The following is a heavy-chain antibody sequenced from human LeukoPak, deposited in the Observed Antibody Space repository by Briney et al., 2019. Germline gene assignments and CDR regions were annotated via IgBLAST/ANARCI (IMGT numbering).Heavy chain of an antibody. CDR1: GFTFSSYA. V-gene: IGHV3-23*01. CDR2: ISGSGGST. CDR3: AKVKGVTIFGVVPGAFDI. D-gene: IGHD3-3*01. J-gene: IGHJ3*02. Sequence: GGSLRLSCAASGFTFSSYAMSWVRQAPGKGLEWVSAISGSGGSTYYADSVKGRFTISRDNSKNTLYLQMNSLRAEDTAVYYCAKVKGVTIFGVVPGAFDIWGQGKMVTVSS.